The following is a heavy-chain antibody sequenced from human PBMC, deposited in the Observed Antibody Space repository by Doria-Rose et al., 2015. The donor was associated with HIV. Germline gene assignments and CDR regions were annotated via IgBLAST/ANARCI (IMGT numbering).Heavy chain of an antibody. CDR2: ISSTSAYI. J-gene: IGHJ4*02. CDR1: GFTFSSHR. D-gene: IGHD3-10*01. V-gene: IGHV3-21*01. CDR3: ATGVTLDY. Sequence: VQLVQSGGGLVRPGGSLRLSCATSGFTFSSHRINWVRQAPGQGLEWVSSISSTSAYISYADSVRGRFTISRDNARNSLYLQMDSLRAEDTAIYYCATGVTLDYWGQGTLVTVSS.